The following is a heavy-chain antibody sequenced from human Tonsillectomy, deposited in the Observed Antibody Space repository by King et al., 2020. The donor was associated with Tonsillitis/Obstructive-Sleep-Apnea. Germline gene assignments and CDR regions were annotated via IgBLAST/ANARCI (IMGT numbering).Heavy chain of an antibody. CDR2: INPSGGST. CDR1: GYTFTSYY. V-gene: IGHV1-46*01. Sequence: QLVQSGAEVKKPGASVKVSCKASGYTFTSYYIHWVRQAPGQGLEWMGIINPSGGSTSYAQKFQGRVTMTRNTSTSTVYMELSSLRSEETAVYYCARDGSVATRPLDYWGQGTLVTVSS. D-gene: IGHD6-6*01. CDR3: ARDGSVATRPLDY. J-gene: IGHJ4*02.